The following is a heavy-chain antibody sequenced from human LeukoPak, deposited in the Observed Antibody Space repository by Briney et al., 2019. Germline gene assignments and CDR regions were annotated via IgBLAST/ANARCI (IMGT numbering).Heavy chain of an antibody. CDR2: IYPGDSDT. Sequence: GESLKISCKGSGYSFTSYWIGWVRQMPGKGLEWMGIIYPGDSDTRYSPSFQGQVTISADKSISTAYLRWSSLKASDTAMYYCARHVPRDYYDSSGYFDYWGQGTLVTVSS. J-gene: IGHJ4*02. V-gene: IGHV5-51*01. CDR1: GYSFTSYW. CDR3: ARHVPRDYYDSSGYFDY. D-gene: IGHD3-22*01.